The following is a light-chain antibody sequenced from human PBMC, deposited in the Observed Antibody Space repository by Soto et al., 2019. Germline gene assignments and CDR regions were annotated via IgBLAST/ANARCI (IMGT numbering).Light chain of an antibody. V-gene: IGKV1-33*01. CDR3: QQYDDLPLT. CDR1: QGISSY. J-gene: IGKJ4*01. CDR2: DAS. Sequence: DIQLTQSPSFLSASVGDRVTITCRASQGISSYLSWYQQKPGKAPKLLIYDASNLETGVPSRFIGSGSGTDFTFTISSLQPEDIARYFCQQYDDLPLTFGGGTKVDIK.